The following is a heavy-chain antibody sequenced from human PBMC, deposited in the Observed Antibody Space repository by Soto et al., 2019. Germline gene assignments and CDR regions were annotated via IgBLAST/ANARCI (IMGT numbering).Heavy chain of an antibody. V-gene: IGHV4-4*02. Sequence: QVQLQESGPGLVKPSGTLSLTCAVSGGSISSSNWWSWVRQPPGKGLEWIGEIYHSGSTNYNPSLHSRVTISIDKSKNQFSLKLSSVAAADTAVYYCARVSGSYYYGMDVWGQGTMVTVSS. CDR3: ARVSGSYYYGMDV. CDR2: IYHSGST. CDR1: GGSISSSNW. J-gene: IGHJ6*02.